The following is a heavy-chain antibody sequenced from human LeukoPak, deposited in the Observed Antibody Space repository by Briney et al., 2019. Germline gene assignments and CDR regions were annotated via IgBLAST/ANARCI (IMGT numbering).Heavy chain of an antibody. V-gene: IGHV4-31*03. Sequence: SETLSLTCTVSGGSISAYYWSWIRQHSGKGLEWIGYINYSRGARYKSSLKSRLTISVDTSKNQISLKLRSVTAADTAVYYCARVLDSGSHYAMDVWGQGTTVTVSS. CDR1: GGSISAYY. J-gene: IGHJ6*02. CDR3: ARVLDSGSHYAMDV. D-gene: IGHD1-26*01. CDR2: INYSRGA.